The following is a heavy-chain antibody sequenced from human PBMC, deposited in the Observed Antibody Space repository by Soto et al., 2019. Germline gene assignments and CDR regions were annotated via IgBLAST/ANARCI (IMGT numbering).Heavy chain of an antibody. CDR2: TSYDGSNK. V-gene: IGHV3-30*19. CDR3: ARWGTTGGLDV. J-gene: IGHJ1*01. Sequence: QVQLVESGGGVVQPGTSLRVSCVGSGFTFRSYVIHWVRQAPGEGLEWVALTSYDGSNKYYGDSVRGRFTISRDNSRNTVDLQMDSLRLEDTAPYYCARWGTTGGLDVWGQGTLVSVSS. D-gene: IGHD3-16*01. CDR1: GFTFRSYV.